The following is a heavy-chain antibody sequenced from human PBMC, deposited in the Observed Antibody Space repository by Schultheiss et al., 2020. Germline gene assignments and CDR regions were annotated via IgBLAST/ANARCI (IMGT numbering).Heavy chain of an antibody. D-gene: IGHD2-2*01. J-gene: IGHJ6*03. CDR3: ASWGYCSSTSCLSHYYYMDV. V-gene: IGHV4-31*03. CDR2: IYYSGST. Sequence: SGPTLVKPTQTLTLTCTFSGFSLSTSGVGVGWIRQPPGKALEWLGYIYYSGSTYSNPSLKSRVTISVDTSKNQFSLKLSSVTAADTAVYYCASWGYCSSTSCLSHYYYMDVWGKGTTVIVSS. CDR1: GFSLSTSGVG.